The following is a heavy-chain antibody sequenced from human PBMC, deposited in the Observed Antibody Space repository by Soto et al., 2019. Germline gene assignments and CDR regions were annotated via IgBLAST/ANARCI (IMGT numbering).Heavy chain of an antibody. CDR2: ICYRGNA. CDR1: DDSINRDKYY. CDR3: ARLEGLATISYYFDF. J-gene: IGHJ4*02. V-gene: IGHV4-39*01. D-gene: IGHD3-9*01. Sequence: QLQLQESGPGLVKPSETLSLTCSVSDDSINRDKYYWGWIRQPPGKGLEWIGSICYRGNAYYNPSLPTRVTISLVTSGSQFSLKLTSLTAADSAVYFCARLEGLATISYYFDFWGPGALVTVSS.